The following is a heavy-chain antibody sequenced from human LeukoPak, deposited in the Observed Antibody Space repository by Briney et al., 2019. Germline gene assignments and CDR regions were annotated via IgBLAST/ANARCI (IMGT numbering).Heavy chain of an antibody. V-gene: IGHV1-24*01. CDR3: ATSRIVVVIPSFDH. D-gene: IGHD3-22*01. J-gene: IGHJ4*02. CDR2: FDPEDGET. Sequence: ASVKVSCKVSGYTLTELSMHWVRQAPGKGLEWMGGFDPEDGETIYAQKFQGRVTMTEDTSTDTAYMELSSLRSEDTAVYYCATSRIVVVIPSFDHWGQGTLVTVSS. CDR1: GYTLTELS.